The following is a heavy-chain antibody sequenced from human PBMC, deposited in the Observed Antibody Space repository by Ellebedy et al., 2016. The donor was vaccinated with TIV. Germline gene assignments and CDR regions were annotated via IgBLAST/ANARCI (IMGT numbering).Heavy chain of an antibody. CDR1: GDSLSTNGVA. Sequence: SQTLSLTCAISGDSLSTNGVAWNWIRQSPSRGLEWLGRTYYRSKWYNDYAVSVKSRITVNPDTSKNQFSLQLRSVSPEDTAVYFCARGRYSAFDIWGQGTMVTVSS. V-gene: IGHV6-1*01. D-gene: IGHD2-15*01. CDR3: ARGRYSAFDI. J-gene: IGHJ3*02. CDR2: TYYRSKWYN.